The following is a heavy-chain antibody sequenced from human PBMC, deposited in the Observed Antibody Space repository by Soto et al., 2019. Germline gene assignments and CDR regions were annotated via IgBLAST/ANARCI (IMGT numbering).Heavy chain of an antibody. CDR3: AKDRRAGGNYGFYSDF. CDR1: GFTFSSYG. CDR2: SSATGSGR. Sequence: EVQLLESGGGLVQPGGYLTLSCAASGFTFSSYGMTWVRQAPGRGLEWVSFSSATGSGRYYADSVKGRFTISRDNSKNTLYLQMSSLRADDTAVYYCAKDRRAGGNYGFYSDFWGQGALVIVSS. J-gene: IGHJ4*02. V-gene: IGHV3-23*01. D-gene: IGHD1-7*01.